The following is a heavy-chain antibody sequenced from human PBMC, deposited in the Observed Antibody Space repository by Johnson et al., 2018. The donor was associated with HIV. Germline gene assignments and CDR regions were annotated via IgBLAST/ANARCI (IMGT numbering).Heavy chain of an antibody. CDR2: IYSGGST. CDR3: AREALDAFDI. V-gene: IGHV3-66*01. CDR1: GFTFGDYA. Sequence: VQLVESGGGLVQPGRSLRLSCTASGFTFGDYAMSWVRQAPGKGLEWVSVIYSGGSTYYADSVNGRFTISRDNAKNSLYLQMNSLRAEDTAVYYCAREALDAFDIWGQGTMVTVSS. J-gene: IGHJ3*02.